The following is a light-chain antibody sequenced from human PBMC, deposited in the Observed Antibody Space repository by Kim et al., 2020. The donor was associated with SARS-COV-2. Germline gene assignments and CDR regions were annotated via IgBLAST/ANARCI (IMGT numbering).Light chain of an antibody. V-gene: IGLV3-19*01. J-gene: IGLJ2*01. CDR1: SLRSYY. CDR3: NSRDSSGNHLV. Sequence: SELTQDPAVSVALGQTVRITCQGDSLRSYYASWYQQKPGQAPVLVIYGKNNRPSGIPDRISGSSSGNTASLTITGAQAEDEADYYCNSRDSSGNHLVFG. CDR2: GKN.